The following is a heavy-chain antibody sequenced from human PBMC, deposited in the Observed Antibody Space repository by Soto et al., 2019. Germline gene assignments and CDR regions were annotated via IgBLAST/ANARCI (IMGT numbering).Heavy chain of an antibody. CDR2: INSDGSST. CDR1: GFTFSSYW. D-gene: IGHD6-19*01. CDR3: ARIAVAGMGIDNWFDP. V-gene: IGHV3-74*01. J-gene: IGHJ5*02. Sequence: PGGSLRLSCAASGFTFSSYWMHWVRQAPGKGLVWVSRINSDGSSTSYADSVKGRFTISRDNAKNTLYLQMNSLRAEDTAVYYCARIAVAGMGIDNWFDPWGQGTLVTVSS.